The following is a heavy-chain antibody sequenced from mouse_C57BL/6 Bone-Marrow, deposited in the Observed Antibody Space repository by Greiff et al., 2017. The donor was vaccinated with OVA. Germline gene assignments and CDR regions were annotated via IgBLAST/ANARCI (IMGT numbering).Heavy chain of an antibody. CDR2: INPNNGGT. CDR1: GYTFTDYN. CDR3: ARFYDGYYPWFAY. V-gene: IGHV1-22*01. D-gene: IGHD2-3*01. Sequence: EVQLQQSGPELVKPGASVKMSCKASGYTFTDYNMHWVKQSPGKSLEWIGYINPNNGGTSYNQKFKGKATLTVNKSSSTAYMELRSLTSEDSAVYYCARFYDGYYPWFAYWGQETLVTVSA. J-gene: IGHJ3*01.